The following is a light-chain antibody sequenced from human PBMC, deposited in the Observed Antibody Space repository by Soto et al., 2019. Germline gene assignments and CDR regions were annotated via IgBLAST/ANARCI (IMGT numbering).Light chain of an antibody. CDR1: QGVSGS. Sequence: EIVMTQSPATLSVSPGERATLSCRASQGVSGSLAWYQQKPGQAPRLLIYGASTRATGIPARFSGSGSGTEFTLTISSLQSEDFAVYYCQQYNKWPPNYTFGQGTKLEIK. CDR2: GAS. CDR3: QQYNKWPPNYT. J-gene: IGKJ2*01. V-gene: IGKV3-15*01.